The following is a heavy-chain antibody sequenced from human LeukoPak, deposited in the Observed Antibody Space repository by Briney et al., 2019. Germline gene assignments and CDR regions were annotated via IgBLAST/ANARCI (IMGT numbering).Heavy chain of an antibody. CDR3: ANDQLVTSNWYFDR. CDR1: GFTFSSYA. Sequence: PGGSLRLSCAASGFTFSSYAMSWVRQAPGKGLEWVSAISGSGGSTYYADSVKGRFTISRDNSKNTLYLQMNSLRAEDTAVYYCANDQLVTSNWYFDRWGRGALVTVSS. CDR2: ISGSGGST. J-gene: IGHJ2*01. V-gene: IGHV3-23*01. D-gene: IGHD4-23*01.